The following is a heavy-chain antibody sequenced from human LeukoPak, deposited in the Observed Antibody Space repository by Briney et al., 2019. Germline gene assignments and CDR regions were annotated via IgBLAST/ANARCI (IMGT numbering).Heavy chain of an antibody. D-gene: IGHD2-2*01. J-gene: IGHJ4*02. Sequence: GGPLRLSCAASGFMFSSSGMHWVRQAPGKGLEWVGFIRSKAYGGTTEYAASVKGRFTISRDDSKSIAYLQMNSLKTEDTAVYYCTSIVVVPTRVDYWGQGTLVTVSS. CDR3: TSIVVVPTRVDY. CDR1: GFMFSSSG. CDR2: IRSKAYGGTT. V-gene: IGHV3-49*04.